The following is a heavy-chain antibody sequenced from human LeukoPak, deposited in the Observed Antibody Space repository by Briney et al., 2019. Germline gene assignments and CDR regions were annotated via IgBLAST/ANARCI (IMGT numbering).Heavy chain of an antibody. CDR2: ISGDNGDT. CDR1: GYTFRTYG. Sequence: ASVKLSCTAYGYTFRTYGISWVRQAPGQGPEWMGWISGDNGDTKYAQKFQGRVTMTTDTSTSTAYMEVRSVRSDDTAVYYCARVFYYDSEGYYYYWGQGTLVTVSS. CDR3: ARVFYYDSEGYYYY. D-gene: IGHD3-22*01. J-gene: IGHJ4*02. V-gene: IGHV1-18*04.